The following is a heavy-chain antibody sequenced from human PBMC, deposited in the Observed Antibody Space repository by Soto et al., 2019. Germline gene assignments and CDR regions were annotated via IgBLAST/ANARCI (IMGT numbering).Heavy chain of an antibody. J-gene: IGHJ3*02. Sequence: SVKVSCKASGGTFSSYAISWVRQAPGQGLEWMGGIIPIFGTANYAQKFQGRVTITADESTSTAYMELSSLRSEDTAVYYCARDQYYYDSSGPRPFDIWGQGTMVTVSS. CDR2: IIPIFGTA. CDR3: ARDQYYYDSSGPRPFDI. D-gene: IGHD3-22*01. CDR1: GGTFSSYA. V-gene: IGHV1-69*13.